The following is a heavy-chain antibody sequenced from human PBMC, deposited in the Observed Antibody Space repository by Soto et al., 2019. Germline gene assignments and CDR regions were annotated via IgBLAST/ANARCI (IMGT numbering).Heavy chain of an antibody. Sequence: SETLSLTCTVSGSSISPFYWSWIRQPPGRGLEWIGYIYYTGSTKYNPSLKSRVTLSLGTSRNQLSLKLSSVTAADTAVYFCTRVGGYYGDYPNFDYWGPGTLVTVS. CDR1: GSSISPFY. CDR3: TRVGGYYGDYPNFDY. J-gene: IGHJ4*02. CDR2: IYYTGST. V-gene: IGHV4-59*01. D-gene: IGHD4-17*01.